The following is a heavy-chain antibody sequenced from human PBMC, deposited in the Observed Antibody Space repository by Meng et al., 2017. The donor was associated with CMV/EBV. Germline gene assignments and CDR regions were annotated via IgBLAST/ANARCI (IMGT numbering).Heavy chain of an antibody. D-gene: IGHD3-3*01. CDR3: ARVGTIFRGYYFDY. CDR1: GFTFSSYE. V-gene: IGHV3-48*03. CDR2: ISSSGGTI. Sequence: GESLKISCAASGFTFSSYEMNWVRQAPGKGLEWVSYISSSGGTIYYADSVKGRFTISRDNAKNSLYLQMNSLRAEDTAVYYCARVGTIFRGYYFDYWGQGTLVTVSS. J-gene: IGHJ4*02.